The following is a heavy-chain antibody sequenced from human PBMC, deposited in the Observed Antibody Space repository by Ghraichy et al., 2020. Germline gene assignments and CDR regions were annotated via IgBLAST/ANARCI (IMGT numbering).Heavy chain of an antibody. CDR2: INPNSGGT. CDR1: GYTFTGYY. Sequence: ASVKVSCKASGYTFTGYYMHWVRQAPGQGLEWMGWINPNSGGTNYAQKFQGRVTMTRDTSISTAYMELSRLRSDDTAVYYCAGAGLVEGQQLVRGSKISYYYYYGMDVWGQGTTVTVSS. CDR3: AGAGLVEGQQLVRGSKISYYYYYGMDV. V-gene: IGHV1-2*02. D-gene: IGHD6-13*01. J-gene: IGHJ6*02.